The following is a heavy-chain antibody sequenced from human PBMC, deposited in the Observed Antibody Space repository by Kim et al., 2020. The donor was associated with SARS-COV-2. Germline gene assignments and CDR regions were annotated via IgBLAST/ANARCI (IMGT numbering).Heavy chain of an antibody. D-gene: IGHD3-16*01. Sequence: GGSLRLSCEASGFIFNKYGMHWIRQAPGKGLEWVAVVFHDGSYEYYADSVKGRFTISRDNSKNALYLQMNSLRAEDTAVYYCARGWGSVIGVSEFDYWGQGTLVTVSS. CDR1: GFIFNKYG. V-gene: IGHV3-30*12. CDR3: ARGWGSVIGVSEFDY. CDR2: VFHDGSYE. J-gene: IGHJ4*02.